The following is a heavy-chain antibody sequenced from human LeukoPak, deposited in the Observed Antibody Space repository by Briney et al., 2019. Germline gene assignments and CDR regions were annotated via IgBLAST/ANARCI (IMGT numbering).Heavy chain of an antibody. CDR2: INHSGST. J-gene: IGHJ5*02. CDR1: GGSFSGYY. Sequence: SETLSLTCAVYGGSFSGYYWSWIRQPPGKGLEWIGEINHSGSTYYNPSLKSRVTISVDTSKNQFSLKLTSVTAADTAVYYCARPVPSRLGWFDPWGQGTLVTVSS. CDR3: ARPVPSRLGWFDP. V-gene: IGHV4-34*01. D-gene: IGHD1-1*01.